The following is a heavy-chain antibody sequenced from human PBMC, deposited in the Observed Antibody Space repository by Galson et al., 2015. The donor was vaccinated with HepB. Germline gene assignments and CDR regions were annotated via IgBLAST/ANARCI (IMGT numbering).Heavy chain of an antibody. CDR3: AKGKIYVSSSWFDY. CDR1: GFTFSNYG. V-gene: IGHV3-30*18. CDR2: ISYDGRNK. D-gene: IGHD6-13*01. Sequence: SLRLSCAASGFTFSNYGMHWVRQAPGKGLEWVAVISYDGRNKYYPDSVKGRFTVSRDNPKNTLYLQMNSLRAEDTAAYYCAKGKIYVSSSWFDYWGQGTLVTVSS. J-gene: IGHJ4*02.